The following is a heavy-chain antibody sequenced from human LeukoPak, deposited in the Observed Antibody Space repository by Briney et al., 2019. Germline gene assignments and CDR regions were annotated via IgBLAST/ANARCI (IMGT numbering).Heavy chain of an antibody. Sequence: SETLSLTCAVYGGSFSAYYWSWIRQPPGKGLEWIGEINHSGSTNYNPPLKSRVTISVDTSKDKFSLKLTPVTAADTAVYYCARDYGDYVHYYMDVWGKGTTVTVSS. D-gene: IGHD4-17*01. J-gene: IGHJ6*03. V-gene: IGHV4-34*01. CDR2: INHSGST. CDR3: ARDYGDYVHYYMDV. CDR1: GGSFSAYY.